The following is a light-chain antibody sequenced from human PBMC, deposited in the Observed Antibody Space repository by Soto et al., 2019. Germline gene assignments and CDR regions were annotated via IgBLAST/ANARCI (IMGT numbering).Light chain of an antibody. Sequence: DIQMTQSPSSLSASVGDRVTITCRASQSISSYLNWYQQKPGKAPKLLIYAASSLQSGVPSRFSGRGSGTDFTLTISSLQPEDFATYYCQQSYSTSWRFGQGTKVEIK. J-gene: IGKJ1*01. CDR3: QQSYSTSWR. V-gene: IGKV1-39*01. CDR1: QSISSY. CDR2: AAS.